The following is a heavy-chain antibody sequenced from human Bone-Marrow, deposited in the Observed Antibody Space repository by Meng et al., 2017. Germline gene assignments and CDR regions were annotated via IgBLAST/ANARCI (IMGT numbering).Heavy chain of an antibody. V-gene: IGHV3-53*04. CDR1: GFTVSSNY. Sequence: GGSLRLSCAASGFTVSSNYMSWVRQAPGKGLEWVSVIYSGGSTYYADSVKGRFTISRHNSKNTLYLQMNSLRAENTGVYYCSREVGSGWSEDAFDIWGQGTMVTVSS. CDR2: IYSGGST. CDR3: SREVGSGWSEDAFDI. D-gene: IGHD6-19*01. J-gene: IGHJ3*02.